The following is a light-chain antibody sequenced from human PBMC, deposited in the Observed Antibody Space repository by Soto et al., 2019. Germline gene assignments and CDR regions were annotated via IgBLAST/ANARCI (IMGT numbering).Light chain of an antibody. CDR3: SSYTSSSTYV. Sequence: QSVLTQPASVSGSPGQSITISCTATSSDVGGYNSVSWYQQHPGKAPKLMIYNVSNRPSGISNRFSGSKSGNTASLTISGLQAEDEADYYCSSYTSSSTYVFGTGTKVTVL. CDR2: NVS. J-gene: IGLJ1*01. CDR1: SSDVGGYNS. V-gene: IGLV2-14*03.